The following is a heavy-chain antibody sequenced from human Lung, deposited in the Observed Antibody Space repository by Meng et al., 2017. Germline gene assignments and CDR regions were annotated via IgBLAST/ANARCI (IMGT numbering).Heavy chain of an antibody. CDR1: GGSFSDYY. CDR3: ARGPTTMAHDFDY. D-gene: IGHD4-11*01. CDR2: INHSGST. V-gene: IGHV4-34*01. Sequence: QVRLQQWGAGLLKPSETLSLTCVVSGGSFSDYYWSWIRQPPGKGLEWIGEINHSGSTNYNPSLESRATISVDTSQNNLSLKPSSVTAADSAVYYCARGPTTMAHDFDYWGQGTLVTVSS. J-gene: IGHJ4*02.